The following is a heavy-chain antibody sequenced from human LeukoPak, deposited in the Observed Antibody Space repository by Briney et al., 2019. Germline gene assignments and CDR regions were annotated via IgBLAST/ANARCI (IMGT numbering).Heavy chain of an antibody. J-gene: IGHJ4*02. CDR2: INTAADT. CDR3: VRAPPGTGWLIDH. CDR1: GFALSNYD. V-gene: IGHV3-13*04. D-gene: IGHD6-19*01. Sequence: GGSLRLSCAASGFALSNYDMLWVRQATGKGLEWVSAINTAADTYYPDSVKGRFTISRENAKSSLYLQMNSLRVGDTAVYYCVRAPPGTGWLIDHWGQGTLVAVSS.